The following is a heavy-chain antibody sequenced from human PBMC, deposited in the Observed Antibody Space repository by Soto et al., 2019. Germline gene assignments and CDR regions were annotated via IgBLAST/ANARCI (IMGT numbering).Heavy chain of an antibody. CDR2: ISYDGNNK. V-gene: IGHV3-30*18. D-gene: IGHD1-1*01. CDR3: AKSVYNWNDGFFDY. CDR1: GFTFSSYG. Sequence: QVQLVESGGGVVQPGRSLRLSCAASGFTFSSYGMHWVRQAPGKGLEWVAVISYDGNNKYYADSVKGRFTISRDNXXNTLYLPMNSLRAEDTAVYYCAKSVYNWNDGFFDYWGQGALVTVSS. J-gene: IGHJ4*02.